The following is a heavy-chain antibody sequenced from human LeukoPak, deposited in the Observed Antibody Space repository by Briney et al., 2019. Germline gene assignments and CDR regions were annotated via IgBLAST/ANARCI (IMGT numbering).Heavy chain of an antibody. CDR2: ISYDGSNK. Sequence: PGGSLRLSCAASGFTFSNYGIHWVRQAPGKGLEWVAVISYDGSNKYYADSVKGRFTISRDNSKNTLYLQMNSLGAEDTAVYYCAKDSGTPYYYYGMDVWGQGTTVTVSS. V-gene: IGHV3-30*18. J-gene: IGHJ6*02. CDR1: GFTFSNYG. CDR3: AKDSGTPYYYYGMDV. D-gene: IGHD1-26*01.